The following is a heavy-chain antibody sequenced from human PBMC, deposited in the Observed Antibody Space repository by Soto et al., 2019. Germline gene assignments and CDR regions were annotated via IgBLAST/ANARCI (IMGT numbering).Heavy chain of an antibody. Sequence: SETLSLTCPVSGGSISSYYWSWIRQPAGKGLEWIGRIYTSGSTNYNPSLKSRVTMSVDTSKTQFSLKLSSVTAADTAVYYCARERDVYDFWSDPFVLGRAFWGQGTTV. D-gene: IGHD3-3*01. CDR3: ARERDVYDFWSDPFVLGRAF. J-gene: IGHJ6*02. CDR1: GGSISSYY. CDR2: IYTSGST. V-gene: IGHV4-4*07.